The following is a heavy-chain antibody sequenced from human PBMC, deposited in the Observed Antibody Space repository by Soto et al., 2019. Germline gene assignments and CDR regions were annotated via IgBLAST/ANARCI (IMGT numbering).Heavy chain of an antibody. J-gene: IGHJ4*02. CDR3: ATSYGSGSAHFDS. D-gene: IGHD3-10*01. V-gene: IGHV1-69*02. CDR1: GDTFSRST. Sequence: QVQLVQSGAEVTKPGSSVTVSCTASGDTFSRSTLSWVRQAPGQRLEWMGRIIPMLGMSNSALKFQGRLTISADTSTNKVYMHLKILRSDDTAVYYCATSYGSGSAHFDSWGQGTLVTVSS. CDR2: IIPMLGMS.